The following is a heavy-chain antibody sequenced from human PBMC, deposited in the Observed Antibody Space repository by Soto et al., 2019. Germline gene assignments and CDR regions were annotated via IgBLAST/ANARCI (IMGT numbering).Heavy chain of an antibody. D-gene: IGHD6-13*01. Sequence: ASVKVSCKASGYTFTDYYMHWVRQAPGQGLEWMGWINANSGGTNYPQKFQGRVTLTRDTSISTVYMELSSLRSDDMAVYYCASGASSNWPDFWGRGTLVTVSS. CDR2: INANSGGT. CDR1: GYTFTDYY. CDR3: ASGASSNWPDF. J-gene: IGHJ4*02. V-gene: IGHV1-2*02.